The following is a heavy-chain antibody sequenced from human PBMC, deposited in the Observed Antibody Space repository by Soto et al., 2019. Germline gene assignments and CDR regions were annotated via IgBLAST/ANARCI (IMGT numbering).Heavy chain of an antibody. J-gene: IGHJ6*02. CDR3: ARRSRWGELLGGSYYFYGMEV. Sequence: SETLSLTRTVSCGSISSGVNYWSWIRENPGKGLEWIGYIHYSGSTYYNPSLKSRVSISVDTSKNQFSLKLSSVTAADTAVYYCARRSRWGELLGGSYYFYGMEVWGQGTTATV. V-gene: IGHV4-31*03. CDR1: CGSISSGVNY. CDR2: IHYSGST. D-gene: IGHD3-16*01.